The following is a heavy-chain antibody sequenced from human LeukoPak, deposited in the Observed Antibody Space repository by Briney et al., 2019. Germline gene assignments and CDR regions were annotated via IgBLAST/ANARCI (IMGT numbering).Heavy chain of an antibody. CDR2: INHSGRT. V-gene: IGHV4-34*01. CDR3: ARGVASDKGEFDY. CDR1: GGSFSGYY. J-gene: IGHJ4*02. D-gene: IGHD3-16*01. Sequence: SETLSLTCVVYGGSFSGYYWSWIRQPPGKGLEWIGEINHSGRTNYNPSLKSRVTISVDTSKNQFSLKLSSVTAADTAVFYCARGVASDKGEFDYWGQGTLVTVSS.